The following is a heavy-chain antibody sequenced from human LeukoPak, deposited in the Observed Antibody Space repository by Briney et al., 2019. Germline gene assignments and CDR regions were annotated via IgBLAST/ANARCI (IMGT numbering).Heavy chain of an antibody. V-gene: IGHV3-23*01. D-gene: IGHD4-17*01. Sequence: GGSLRLSCAASGFTFSSYAMSWVRQAPGKGLEWVSAISGSGGSTYYADSVKGRFTISRDNTKNTLYLQMNSLRAEDTAVYYCSKAPWGDYVPDFDYWGQGTLVTVSS. J-gene: IGHJ4*02. CDR2: ISGSGGST. CDR3: SKAPWGDYVPDFDY. CDR1: GFTFSSYA.